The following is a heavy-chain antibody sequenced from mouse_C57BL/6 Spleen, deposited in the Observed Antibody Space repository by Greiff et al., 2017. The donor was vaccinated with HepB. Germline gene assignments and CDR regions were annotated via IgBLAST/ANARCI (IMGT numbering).Heavy chain of an antibody. CDR1: GYTFTSYW. Sequence: QVQLQQPGAELVRPGSSVKLSCKASGYTFTSYWMDWVKQRPGQGLEWIGNIYPSDSETHYNQKFKDKGTLTVDKSSSTAYMQLSSLTSEDSAVYYCARGSNFWYFDVWGTGTTVTVSS. CDR2: IYPSDSET. CDR3: ARGSNFWYFDV. V-gene: IGHV1-61*01. J-gene: IGHJ1*03. D-gene: IGHD2-5*01.